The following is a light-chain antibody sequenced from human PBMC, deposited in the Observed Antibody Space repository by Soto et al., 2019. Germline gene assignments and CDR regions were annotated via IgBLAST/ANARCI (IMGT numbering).Light chain of an antibody. CDR3: SSYTSSSILGV. Sequence: ALTQPASVSGSPGQSITISCTGTSSDVGGYNYVSWYQQHPGKAPKLMIYEVSNRPSGVSNRFSGSKSGNTASLTISGLQAEDEADYYCSSYTSSSILGVFGTGTKVTVL. CDR2: EVS. V-gene: IGLV2-14*01. J-gene: IGLJ1*01. CDR1: SSDVGGYNY.